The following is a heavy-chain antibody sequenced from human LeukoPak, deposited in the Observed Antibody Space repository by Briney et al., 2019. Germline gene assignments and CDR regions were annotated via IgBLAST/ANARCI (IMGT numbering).Heavy chain of an antibody. CDR3: ASLQYYYASGSNLDY. V-gene: IGHV3-30-3*01. CDR1: GFTFSSYA. J-gene: IGHJ4*02. D-gene: IGHD3-10*01. Sequence: GRSLRLSCAASGFTFSSYAMHWVRQAPSKGLEWVAVISYDGSNKYYADSVKGRFTISRDNAKNSLSLQMNSLRAEDTAVYYCASLQYYYASGSNLDYWGQGTLVTVSS. CDR2: ISYDGSNK.